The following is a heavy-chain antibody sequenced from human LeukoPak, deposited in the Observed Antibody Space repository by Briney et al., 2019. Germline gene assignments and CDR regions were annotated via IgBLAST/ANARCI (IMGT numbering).Heavy chain of an antibody. D-gene: IGHD1-26*01. J-gene: IGHJ4*02. CDR2: IYHSGST. CDR3: ATGAQVGATTDY. Sequence: PSETLSLTFTVSGGSISSGGYYWSWIRQPPGKGLEWIGYIYHSGSTYYNPSLKSRVTISVDRSKNQFSLKLSSVTAADTAVYYCATGAQVGATTDYWGQGTLVTVSS. CDR1: GGSISSGGYY. V-gene: IGHV4-30-2*01.